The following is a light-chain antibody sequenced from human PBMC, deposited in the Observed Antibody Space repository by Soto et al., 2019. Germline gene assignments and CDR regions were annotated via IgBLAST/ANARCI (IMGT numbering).Light chain of an antibody. V-gene: IGKV3-11*01. J-gene: IGKJ2*01. CDR3: QQRSNWPRT. CDR2: DAS. Sequence: EIVLTQSPGTLSLSPGESAALSCRASQSVSSYLAWYQQKPGQAPRLLIYDASKRATGIPARFRGSGSGKDFTLTISSLEPEDFAVYYCQQRSNWPRTFGQGTKLEIK. CDR1: QSVSSY.